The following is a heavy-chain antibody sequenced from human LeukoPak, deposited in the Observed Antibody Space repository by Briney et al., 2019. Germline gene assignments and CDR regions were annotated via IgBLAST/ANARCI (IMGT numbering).Heavy chain of an antibody. V-gene: IGHV4-38-2*02. CDR3: ARDRRYYYGSGSPDAFDI. D-gene: IGHD3-10*01. Sequence: SETLSLTCTVSGYSISSGYYWGWIRQPPGKGLEWIGSIYHSGSTYYKPSLKSRVTISVDTSKNQFSLKLSSVTAADTAVYYCARDRRYYYGSGSPDAFDIWGQGTMVTVSS. J-gene: IGHJ3*02. CDR1: GYSISSGYY. CDR2: IYHSGST.